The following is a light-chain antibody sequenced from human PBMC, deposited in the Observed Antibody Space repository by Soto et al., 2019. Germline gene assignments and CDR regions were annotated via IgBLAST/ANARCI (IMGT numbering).Light chain of an antibody. J-gene: IGLJ2*01. CDR1: SSDVGGYNY. CDR2: DVN. Sequence: QSALTQPASVSGSPGQSITISCTGTSSDVGGYNYVSWYQPHPGNAPRLMIYDVNIRPSGVSNRFSGSKSGNTAPLTISGLQSEEEADYYCTSWTTSTTMIFGGGTKLTVL. CDR3: TSWTTSTTMI. V-gene: IGLV2-14*03.